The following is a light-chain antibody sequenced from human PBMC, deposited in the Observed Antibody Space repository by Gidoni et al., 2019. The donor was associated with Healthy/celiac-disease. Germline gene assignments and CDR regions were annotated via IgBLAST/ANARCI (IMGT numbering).Light chain of an antibody. CDR1: QSVSSN. CDR3: QHLRA. Sequence: IVMTQSPATRSVSPGERATLSCRASQSVSSNLAWYQQKPGQAPRLLIYGASTRATGIPARFSGSGSGTEFTLTISSLQSEDFAVYYCQHLRAFGQGTKLEIK. J-gene: IGKJ2*01. V-gene: IGKV3-15*01. CDR2: GAS.